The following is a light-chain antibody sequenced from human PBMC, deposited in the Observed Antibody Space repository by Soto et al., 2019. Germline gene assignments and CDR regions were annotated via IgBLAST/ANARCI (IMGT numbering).Light chain of an antibody. J-gene: IGKJ4*01. V-gene: IGKV3-15*01. CDR1: QSVSSN. Sequence: EIVMTQSPATLSVSPGERATLSCRASQSVSSNLAWYQQKPGQAPRLLIYSGSGSGTEFTLTISSLQSEDFAVYYCQQYNNWPLTFGGGTKVEIK. CDR3: QQYNNWPLT.